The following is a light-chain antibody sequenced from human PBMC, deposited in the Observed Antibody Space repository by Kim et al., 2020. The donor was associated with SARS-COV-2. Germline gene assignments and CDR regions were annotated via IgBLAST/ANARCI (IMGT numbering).Light chain of an antibody. CDR2: KVS. Sequence: DIVMTQSPLSLPVTPGEPASISCRSSQSLLYSDGYTYLDWYLQKPGQSPRRLIYKVSNRDSGVPDRFSGSGSGTDFTLKISRVEAEDVGVYYCMQGIHPITFGQGTRLEIK. V-gene: IGKV2-30*01. J-gene: IGKJ5*01. CDR1: QSLLYSDGYTY. CDR3: MQGIHPIT.